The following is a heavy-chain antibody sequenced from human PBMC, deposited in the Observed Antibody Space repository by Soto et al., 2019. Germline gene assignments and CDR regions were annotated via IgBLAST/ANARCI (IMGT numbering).Heavy chain of an antibody. CDR3: VKDKGAAAGFDY. V-gene: IGHV3-30*18. CDR1: GFTFSNNG. J-gene: IGHJ4*02. D-gene: IGHD6-13*01. Sequence: QVHLVESGGGVVQPWRSLRLSCAASGFTFSNNGMHWVRQAPGKGLEWMGVISYEGSEKYYAGSVKGRFTISRDNSKNTLYLQMDTLRAEDTAIYYCVKDKGAAAGFDYWGQGILVTVSS. CDR2: ISYEGSEK.